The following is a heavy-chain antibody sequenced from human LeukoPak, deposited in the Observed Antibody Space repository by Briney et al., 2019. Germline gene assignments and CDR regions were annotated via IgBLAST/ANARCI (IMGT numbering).Heavy chain of an antibody. D-gene: IGHD3-16*01. CDR2: ISSSSSYI. J-gene: IGHJ5*02. Sequence: GGSLRLSCAASGFTFSSYSMNWVRQAPGKGLEWVSPISSSSSYIYYADSVRGRFTISRDNAKNSLYLQMNSLRAEDTAVYYCAKDYAALSSPNWFDPWGQGTLVTVSS. V-gene: IGHV3-21*04. CDR3: AKDYAALSSPNWFDP. CDR1: GFTFSSYS.